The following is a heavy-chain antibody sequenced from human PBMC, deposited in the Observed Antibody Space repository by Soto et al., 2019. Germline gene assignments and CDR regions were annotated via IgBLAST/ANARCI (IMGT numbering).Heavy chain of an antibody. CDR1: GGSLSSYY. Sequence: PSDTLSLTCTVSGGSLSSYYWSWIRQPPGKGLEWIGYIYYSGSTNYNPSLKSRVTISVDTSKNQFSLKLSSVTAADTAVYYCARHGGEWYLTYNWFDPWGQGTLVTVSS. J-gene: IGHJ5*02. D-gene: IGHD3-16*01. CDR2: IYYSGST. V-gene: IGHV4-59*08. CDR3: ARHGGEWYLTYNWFDP.